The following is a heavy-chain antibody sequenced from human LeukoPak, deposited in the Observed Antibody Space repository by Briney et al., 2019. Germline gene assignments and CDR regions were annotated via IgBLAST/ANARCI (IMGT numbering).Heavy chain of an antibody. V-gene: IGHV3-21*01. Sequence: GGSLRLSCAASGFTFSSYSMNWVRQAPGKGLEWVSSISSSSSYIYYADSVKGRFTISRDNAKNSLYLQMNSLRAEDTAVYYCARGRGSGSPMDYWGQGTLVTVSS. D-gene: IGHD1-26*01. CDR2: ISSSSSYI. CDR1: GFTFSSYS. J-gene: IGHJ4*02. CDR3: ARGRGSGSPMDY.